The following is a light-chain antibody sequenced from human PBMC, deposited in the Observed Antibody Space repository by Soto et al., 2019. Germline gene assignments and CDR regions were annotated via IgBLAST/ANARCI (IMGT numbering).Light chain of an antibody. V-gene: IGKV1-39*01. Sequence: DIQMTQSLSSLSASVGDRVTITCRASQSISNFLNWYQQKPGKAPKLLIYDASSLQSGVPSRFSGSGSGTDFTLTISSLQPEDFATYYCQQSYSAPLTFGGGTKVEIK. CDR1: QSISNF. J-gene: IGKJ4*01. CDR3: QQSYSAPLT. CDR2: DAS.